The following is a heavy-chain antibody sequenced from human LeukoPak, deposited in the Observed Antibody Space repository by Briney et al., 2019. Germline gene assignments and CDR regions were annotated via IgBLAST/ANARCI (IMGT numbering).Heavy chain of an antibody. CDR2: VYYSGRT. CDR3: ARHMTVTYDAFDI. Sequence: SETLSLTSTVAGGSTTGYFWTWIRQPPGKGLEWIGYVYYSGRTSYNPSLKSRVTISVDTSKNQFSLKLSSVTAADTAVYHCARHMTVTYDAFDIWGQGTMVTVSS. V-gene: IGHV4-59*08. CDR1: GGSTTGYF. J-gene: IGHJ3*02. D-gene: IGHD3-22*01.